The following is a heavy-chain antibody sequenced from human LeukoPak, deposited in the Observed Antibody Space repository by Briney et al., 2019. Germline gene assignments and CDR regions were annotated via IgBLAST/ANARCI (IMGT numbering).Heavy chain of an antibody. CDR1: GGSITSSSYY. Sequence: PSETLSLTCTVSGGSITSSSYYWVWIRQPPGKGLEWIGSIFHSGSTYYNASLKSRVTISVDTSRNRFSLKLSSVTAADTAVYYCARRRDGYNEDFFDYWGQGTLVTVSS. J-gene: IGHJ4*02. V-gene: IGHV4-39*01. D-gene: IGHD5-24*01. CDR2: IFHSGST. CDR3: ARRRDGYNEDFFDY.